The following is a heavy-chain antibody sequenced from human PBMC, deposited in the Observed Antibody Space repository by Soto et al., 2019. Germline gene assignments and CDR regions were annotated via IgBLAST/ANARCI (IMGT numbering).Heavy chain of an antibody. J-gene: IGHJ5*02. D-gene: IGHD6-19*01. CDR2: IVVGSGNT. Sequence: QMQLVQSGPEVKKPGTSVKVSCKASGFTFTKSAMQWVRQARGQRLEWIGWIVVGSGNTNYAQKFQERVTITRDMSTSTAYMELGSLRSEDTAVYYCAAVPGYNSGWERGNWFDPWGQGTLVTVSS. V-gene: IGHV1-58*02. CDR3: AAVPGYNSGWERGNWFDP. CDR1: GFTFTKSA.